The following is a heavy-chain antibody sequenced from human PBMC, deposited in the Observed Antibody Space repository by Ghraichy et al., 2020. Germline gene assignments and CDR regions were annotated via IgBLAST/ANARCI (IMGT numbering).Heavy chain of an antibody. CDR2: INHSGST. D-gene: IGHD2-15*01. J-gene: IGHJ6*02. CDR3: ARWLVGCRGGSCYAGGYYYYGMDG. Sequence: SETLSLTCAVYGGSFSGYYWSWIRQPPGRGLEWIGEINHSGSTHYNPSLKSRVTISVDTSKNQFSLKLSSGPAADTAVYFCARWLVGCRGGSCYAGGYYYYGMDGWGQGTTVTVSS. V-gene: IGHV4-34*01. CDR1: GGSFSGYY.